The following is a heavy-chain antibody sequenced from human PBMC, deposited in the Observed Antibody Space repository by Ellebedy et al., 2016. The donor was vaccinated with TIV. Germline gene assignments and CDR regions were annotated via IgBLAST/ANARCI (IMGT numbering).Heavy chain of an antibody. CDR2: IRQEGDEI. J-gene: IGHJ5*02. CDR1: GFYFRSYW. CDR3: ARRASYGDYAVQVNPWFDP. Sequence: RGSLRLSCAAPGFYFRSYWMTWVRQAPGKGLEWVAKIRQEGDEIYYVESVKGRFTISRDNAKNSLFLQMNSLRVEDTAVYYCARRASYGDYAVQVNPWFDPWGQGTLVTVSS. D-gene: IGHD4-17*01. V-gene: IGHV3-7*01.